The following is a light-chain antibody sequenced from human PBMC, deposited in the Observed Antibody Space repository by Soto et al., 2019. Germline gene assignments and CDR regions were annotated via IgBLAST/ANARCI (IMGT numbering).Light chain of an antibody. V-gene: IGKV1-5*03. J-gene: IGKJ4*01. CDR3: EDYSSSSGLT. Sequence: DIQMTQSPSTLSASVGDRVTITCRASQSISSWLAWYQQKPGKAPKLLIFQASSLKSGVPSRFSGSGSATEYTLPIRSLQPDDFATYYCEDYSSSSGLTFCGGTKVEIK. CDR2: QAS. CDR1: QSISSW.